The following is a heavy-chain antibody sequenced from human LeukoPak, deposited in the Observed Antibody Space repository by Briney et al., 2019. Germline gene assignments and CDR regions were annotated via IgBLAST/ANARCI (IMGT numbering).Heavy chain of an antibody. CDR1: GGSISSYY. J-gene: IGHJ4*02. CDR2: IYYSGST. CDR3: ARLYSSGWYWEYYFDY. D-gene: IGHD6-19*01. V-gene: IGHV4-59*01. Sequence: SETLSLTCTVSGGSISSYYWSWIRQPPGKGLEGIGYIYYSGSTNYNPSLKSRVTISVDTSKNQFSLKLSSVTAADTAVYYCARLYSSGWYWEYYFDYWGQGTLVTVSS.